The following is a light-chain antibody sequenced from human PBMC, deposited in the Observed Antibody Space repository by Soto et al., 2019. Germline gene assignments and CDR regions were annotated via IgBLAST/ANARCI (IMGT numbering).Light chain of an antibody. CDR1: QSVSSSY. Sequence: ESVLTQAPGTLSLSPGERATLFCRASQSVSSSYLAWYQQKPGQAPRLLIYGASSRATGIPDRFSGSGSGTDFTLTISRLEPEDFAVYYCQQYGSSPGTFGQGTKVDIK. J-gene: IGKJ1*01. CDR2: GAS. CDR3: QQYGSSPGT. V-gene: IGKV3-20*01.